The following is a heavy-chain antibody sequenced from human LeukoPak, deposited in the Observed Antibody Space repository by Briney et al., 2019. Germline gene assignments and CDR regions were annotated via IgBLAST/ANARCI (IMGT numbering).Heavy chain of an antibody. D-gene: IGHD3-9*01. CDR1: GFTFSSYA. Sequence: GRSLRLSCAASGFTFSSYAMHWVRQAPGKGLEWVAVISYDGSNKYYADSVKGRFTISRDNSKNTLYLQMNSLRAEDTAVYYCAKGGDILTGYYDPYFDYWGQGTLVTVSS. J-gene: IGHJ4*02. CDR3: AKGGDILTGYYDPYFDY. V-gene: IGHV3-30*04. CDR2: ISYDGSNK.